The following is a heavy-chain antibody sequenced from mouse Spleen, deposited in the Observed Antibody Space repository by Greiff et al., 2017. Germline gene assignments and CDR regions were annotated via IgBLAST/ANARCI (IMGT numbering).Heavy chain of an antibody. CDR2: ISGGGSYT. J-gene: IGHJ2*01. CDR1: GFTFSSYG. Sequence: EVMLVESGGGLVKPGGSLKLSCAASGFTFSSYGMSWVRQTPEKRLEWVATISGGGSYTYYPDSVKGRFTISRDNAKNNLYLQMSSLRSEDTALYYCARSLYDGFDYWGQGTTLTVSS. D-gene: IGHD2-3*01. V-gene: IGHV5-9-2*01. CDR3: ARSLYDGFDY.